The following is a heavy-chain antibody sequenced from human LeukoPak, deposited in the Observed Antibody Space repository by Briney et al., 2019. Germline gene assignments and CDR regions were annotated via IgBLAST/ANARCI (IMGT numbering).Heavy chain of an antibody. CDR1: GGSISSYY. Sequence: SETLSLTCTVSGGSISSYYWSWIRQPPGKGLEWIGYVYYSGSTNYNPSLKSRVTISVDTSKNQFSLKLRSVTAADTAVYYCARYTAMVAFHAHGFDIWGQGTMVTVSS. D-gene: IGHD5-18*01. CDR3: ARYTAMVAFHAHGFDI. J-gene: IGHJ3*02. V-gene: IGHV4-59*01. CDR2: VYYSGST.